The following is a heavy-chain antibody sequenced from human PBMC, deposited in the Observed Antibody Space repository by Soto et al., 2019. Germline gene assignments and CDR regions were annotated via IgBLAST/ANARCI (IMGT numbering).Heavy chain of an antibody. V-gene: IGHV5-51*01. J-gene: IGHJ5*02. CDR3: ARGYCTATICDPWFDP. D-gene: IGHD2-8*02. CDR1: GYAFSSYW. Sequence: GESLKISCQGSGYAFSSYWIAWVRQMPGKGLEWMGIIYPGDSDTRYSPSFQGQVTISVDKSITTAYLQWSSLKASGTAMYYCARGYCTATICDPWFDPWGQGTLVTVSS. CDR2: IYPGDSDT.